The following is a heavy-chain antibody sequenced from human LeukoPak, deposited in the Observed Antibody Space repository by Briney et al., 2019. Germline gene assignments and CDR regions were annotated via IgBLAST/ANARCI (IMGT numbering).Heavy chain of an antibody. J-gene: IGHJ5*02. CDR2: IYYSGST. Sequence: PSQTLSLTCTVSGGSISSGGYYWGWIRQPPGKGLEWIGSIYYSGSTYYNPSLKSRVTISVDTSKNQFSLKLSSVTAADTAVYYCARPWSGSNNWFDPWGQGTLVTVSS. CDR1: GGSISSGGYY. V-gene: IGHV4-39*01. D-gene: IGHD3-3*01. CDR3: ARPWSGSNNWFDP.